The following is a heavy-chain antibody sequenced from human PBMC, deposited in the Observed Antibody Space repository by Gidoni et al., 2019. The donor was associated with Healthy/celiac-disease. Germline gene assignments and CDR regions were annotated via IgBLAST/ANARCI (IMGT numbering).Heavy chain of an antibody. V-gene: IGHV3-48*03. CDR3: ASSPTMVQSVVRYYGMDV. Sequence: EVQLVESGGGLVQPGGSLRLSCSASGFPFSSYEMNWVRQAPGKGLEWVSYISSSGSTIYYADSVKGRFTISRDNAKNSLYLQMNSLRAEDTAVYYCASSPTMVQSVVRYYGMDVWGQGTTVTVSS. CDR2: ISSSGSTI. CDR1: GFPFSSYE. D-gene: IGHD3-10*01. J-gene: IGHJ6*02.